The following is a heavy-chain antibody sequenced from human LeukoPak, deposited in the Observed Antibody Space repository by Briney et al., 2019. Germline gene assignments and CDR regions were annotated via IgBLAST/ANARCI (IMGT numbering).Heavy chain of an antibody. CDR1: GYTFTGYY. V-gene: IGHV1-2*02. CDR2: INPNSGGT. Sequence: GASVKVSCKASGYTFTGYYMHWVRQAPGQGLEWMGWINPNSGGTNYAQKFQGRVTMTRDTSISTAYMELSRLRSDDTAVYYCARDLSYVVPKRYISWYFDLWGRGTLVTVSS. J-gene: IGHJ2*01. D-gene: IGHD2-15*01. CDR3: ARDLSYVVPKRYISWYFDL.